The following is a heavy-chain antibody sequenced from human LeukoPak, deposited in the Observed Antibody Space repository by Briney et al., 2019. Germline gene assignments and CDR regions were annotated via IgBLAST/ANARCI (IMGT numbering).Heavy chain of an antibody. CDR2: IYYSGST. CDR1: GGSISSSSYY. CDR3: ARGPTSLITIFGVVSNRHDAFDI. V-gene: IGHV4-39*07. D-gene: IGHD3-3*01. Sequence: PSETLSLTCTVSGGSISSSSYYWGWIRQPPGKGLEWIGSIYYSGSTYYNPSLKSRVTISVDTSKNQFSLKLSSVTAADTAVYYCARGPTSLITIFGVVSNRHDAFDIWGQGTMVTVSS. J-gene: IGHJ3*02.